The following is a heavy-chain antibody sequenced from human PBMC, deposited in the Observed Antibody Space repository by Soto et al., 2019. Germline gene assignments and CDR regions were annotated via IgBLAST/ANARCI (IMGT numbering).Heavy chain of an antibody. CDR1: GFTFSHYG. V-gene: IGHV3-30*03. Sequence: GGSLRLSCAASGFTFSHYGMHWVRQAPGKGLEWVAIISYDGRNEYYADSVKGRFTISRDNSKSIAYLQMNSLKTEDTAVYYCTRGGYDFWSGYPPPFYGMDVWGQGTTVTVSS. J-gene: IGHJ6*02. CDR2: ISYDGRNE. CDR3: TRGGYDFWSGYPPPFYGMDV. D-gene: IGHD3-3*01.